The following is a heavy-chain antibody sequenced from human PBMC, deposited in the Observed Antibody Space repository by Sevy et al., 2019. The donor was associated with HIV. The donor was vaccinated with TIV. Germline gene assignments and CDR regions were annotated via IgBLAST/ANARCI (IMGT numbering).Heavy chain of an antibody. V-gene: IGHV4-59*01. CDR2: IYYSGST. D-gene: IGHD1-26*01. J-gene: IGHJ4*02. CDR1: GVSISGYY. Sequence: SESLSLTCTVSGVSISGYYWSCIRQPPGKGLEWIGYIYYSGSTNYNPSLKSRVTISVDTSKNQFSLKLSSVTAADTAVYCCSRGTPLYSGNSDEWDTYYFDYWGQGTRVTVSS. CDR3: SRGTPLYSGNSDEWDTYYFDY.